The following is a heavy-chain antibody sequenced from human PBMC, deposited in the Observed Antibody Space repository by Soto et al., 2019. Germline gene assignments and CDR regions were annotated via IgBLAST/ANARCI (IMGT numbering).Heavy chain of an antibody. CDR2: TYYRSRWYF. CDR3: VRLIGNSWLDA. J-gene: IGHJ4*02. D-gene: IGHD6-13*01. V-gene: IGHV6-1*01. CDR1: GDSVSTNTAT. Sequence: LSQTLSLTCDISGDSVSTNTATWDWIRQSPSRGLEWLGRTYYRSRWYFDYAVSVKSRITISPDISNNQVSLQLTSVTPDDTAIYYCVRLIGNSWLDARGQGTPVTVSS.